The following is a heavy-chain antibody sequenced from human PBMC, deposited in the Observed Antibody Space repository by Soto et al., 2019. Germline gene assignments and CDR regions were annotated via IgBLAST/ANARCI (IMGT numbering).Heavy chain of an antibody. V-gene: IGHV6-1*01. J-gene: IGHJ6*02. D-gene: IGHD7-27*01. Sequence: SQTLSLTCAISGDSVSSNSAAWNWIRRSPSRGLEWLGRTYYRSKWYNDYAVSVKSRITINPDTSKNQFSLQLNSVTPEDTAVYYCARDVSELGIGERYYYGMDVWGQGTTVTVSS. CDR3: ARDVSELGIGERYYYGMDV. CDR2: TYYRSKWYN. CDR1: GDSVSSNSAA.